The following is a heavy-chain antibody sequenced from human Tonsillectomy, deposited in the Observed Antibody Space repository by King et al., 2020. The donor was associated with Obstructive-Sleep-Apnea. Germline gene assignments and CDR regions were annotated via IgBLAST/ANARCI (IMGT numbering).Heavy chain of an antibody. J-gene: IGHJ2*01. Sequence: QLVQSGAEVKKPGASVKVSCKASGYTFTSYDIDWVRQAPGQGLEWMGWMNPNSGNTGYAQKFQGRVTMTRNTSINTAYMELSSLSSEDTAVYYCAKGGGSYYDWYFDLWGRGTLVTVSS. CDR1: GYTFTSYD. CDR2: MNPNSGNT. CDR3: AKGGGSYYDWYFDL. V-gene: IGHV1-8*01. D-gene: IGHD3-10*01.